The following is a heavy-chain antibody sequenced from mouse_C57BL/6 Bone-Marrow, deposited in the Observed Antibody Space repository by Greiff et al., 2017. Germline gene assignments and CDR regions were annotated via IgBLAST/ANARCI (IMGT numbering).Heavy chain of an antibody. Sequence: QVQLQQSGAELARPGASVKLSCKASGYTFTSYGISWVKQRTGQGLEWIGEIYPRSGNTYYNEKFKGKATLTADKSSSTAYMELRSLTSEDSAVYFCARCYYGSSHLYYYAMDYWGQGTSVTVSS. V-gene: IGHV1-81*01. CDR3: ARCYYGSSHLYYYAMDY. CDR2: IYPRSGNT. D-gene: IGHD1-1*01. J-gene: IGHJ4*01. CDR1: GYTFTSYG.